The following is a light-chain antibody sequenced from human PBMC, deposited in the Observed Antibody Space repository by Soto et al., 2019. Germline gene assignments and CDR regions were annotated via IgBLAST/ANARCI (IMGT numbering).Light chain of an antibody. CDR3: QHYKISTRYS. V-gene: IGKV1-5*03. CDR2: QAS. CDR1: ENINKW. J-gene: IGKJ2*03. Sequence: DIQMTQSPSTLSASVGDRVTITCWASENINKWLAWYQQRPGTVPKLLIYQASNLESGVPARFSGSGSGTDFTLTISSLQPEDFATYYCQHYKISTRYSFGQGTKVEIK.